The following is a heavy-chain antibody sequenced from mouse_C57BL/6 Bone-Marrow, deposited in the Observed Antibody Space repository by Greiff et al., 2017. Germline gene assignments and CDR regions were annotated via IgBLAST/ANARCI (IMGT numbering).Heavy chain of an antibody. V-gene: IGHV5-17*01. Sequence: EVKLVESGGGLVKPGGSLKLSCAASGFTFSDYGMHWVRQAPEKGLEWVAYISSGSSTIYYADTVKGRFTISRDYDKNNRFLKMTSLRSEDTARYYGARWSGQAWFAYWGQGTLVTVSA. CDR1: GFTFSDYG. D-gene: IGHD3-1*01. CDR2: ISSGSSTI. J-gene: IGHJ3*01. CDR3: ARWSGQAWFAY.